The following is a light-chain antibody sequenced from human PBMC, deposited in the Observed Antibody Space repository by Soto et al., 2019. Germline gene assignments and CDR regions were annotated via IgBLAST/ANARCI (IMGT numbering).Light chain of an antibody. J-gene: IGKJ1*01. CDR2: GAS. CDR3: HQSYSTLRT. Sequence: DIQMTQSPSSLSASVGDTVTITCRASQSISIYLNWYQQKPGEAPRLLMYGASSLQSGVPSRFSGSGSGKDVTLLISSLQPEDFAIYYCHQSYSTLRTFGQGTRVEIK. CDR1: QSISIY. V-gene: IGKV1-39*01.